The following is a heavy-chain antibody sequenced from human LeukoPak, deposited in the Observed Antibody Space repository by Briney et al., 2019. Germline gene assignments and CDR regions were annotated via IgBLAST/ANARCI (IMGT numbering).Heavy chain of an antibody. CDR2: ISSSSSTI. CDR3: ARVEGLLWFGIDAFDI. Sequence: PGGSLRLSCAASGFTFSSYSMNWVRQAPGKGLEWVSYISSSSSTIYYADSVKGRFAISRDNAKNSLYLQMNSLRAEDTAVYYCARVEGLLWFGIDAFDIWGQGTMVTVSS. V-gene: IGHV3-48*04. J-gene: IGHJ3*02. CDR1: GFTFSSYS. D-gene: IGHD3-10*01.